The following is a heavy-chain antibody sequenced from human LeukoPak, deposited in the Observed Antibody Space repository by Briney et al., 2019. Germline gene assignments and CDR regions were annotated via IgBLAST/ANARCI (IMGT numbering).Heavy chain of an antibody. CDR3: ARGVDYYGV. CDR1: GGSFSGYY. Sequence: SETLSLTCAVYGGSFSGYYWSWIRQPPGKGLEWLGEISHSGTTTYNPSLKSRVTISVDTSKKQFSLKLSSVTAADTAVYYCARGVDYYGVWGQGTLVTVSS. D-gene: IGHD3-10*01. CDR2: ISHSGTT. J-gene: IGHJ4*02. V-gene: IGHV4-34*01.